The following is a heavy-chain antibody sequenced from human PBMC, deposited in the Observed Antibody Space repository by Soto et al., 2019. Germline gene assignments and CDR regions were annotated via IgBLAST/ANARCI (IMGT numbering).Heavy chain of an antibody. CDR3: ARTAVANHWDFHL. CDR2: IYYVGST. Sequence: LQLQESGPGLVKPSETLSLTCTVSNGSISSRYYWGWLRQTPGKGLEWIASIYYVGSTYYSPSLGDRVPISVDTANNQFSLRLNSVTAADPAVYYWARTAVANHWDFHLWGRGTLVT. J-gene: IGHJ2*01. D-gene: IGHD6-25*01. V-gene: IGHV4-39*01. CDR1: NGSISSRYY.